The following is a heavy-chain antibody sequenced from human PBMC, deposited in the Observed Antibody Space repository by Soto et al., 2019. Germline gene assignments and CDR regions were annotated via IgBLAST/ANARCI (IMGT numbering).Heavy chain of an antibody. J-gene: IGHJ3*02. CDR1: GFTFSSYG. D-gene: IGHD2-15*01. Sequence: PGGSLRLSCAASGFTFSSYGMHWVRQAPGKGLEWVAVISYDGSNKYYADSVKGRFTISRDNSKNTLYLQMNSLRAEDTAVYYCARDLPYCSGGSCYSGDAFDIWGQGTMVTVSS. CDR2: ISYDGSNK. V-gene: IGHV3-30*03. CDR3: ARDLPYCSGGSCYSGDAFDI.